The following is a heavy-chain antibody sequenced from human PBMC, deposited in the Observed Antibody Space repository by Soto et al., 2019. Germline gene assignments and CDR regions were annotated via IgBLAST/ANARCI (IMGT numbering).Heavy chain of an antibody. Sequence: QLQLQESGSGLVKPSQTLSLTCAVSGGSISSGGYSWSWIRQQPGKGLEWIGYIYHSGSTYYNPSLKSRVTISVDRSKNQFSLKLSSVTAADTAVYYCARAHHYYYDSSGPNGWFDPWGQGTLVTVSS. CDR2: IYHSGST. D-gene: IGHD3-22*01. V-gene: IGHV4-30-2*01. CDR1: GGSISSGGYS. J-gene: IGHJ5*02. CDR3: ARAHHYYYDSSGPNGWFDP.